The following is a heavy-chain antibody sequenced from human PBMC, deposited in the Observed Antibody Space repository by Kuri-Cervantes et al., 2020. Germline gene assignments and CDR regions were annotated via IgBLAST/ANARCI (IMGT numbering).Heavy chain of an antibody. V-gene: IGHV3-30-3*01. J-gene: IGHJ4*02. CDR2: ISYDGSNK. CDR3: ARDRFRYFDY. CDR1: GFTFDDYA. Sequence: GESLKISCAASGFTFDDYAMHWVRQAPGKGLEWVAVISYDGSNKCYADSVKGRFTISRDNSKNTLYLQMNSLRAEDTAVYYCARDRFRYFDYWGQGTLVTVSS.